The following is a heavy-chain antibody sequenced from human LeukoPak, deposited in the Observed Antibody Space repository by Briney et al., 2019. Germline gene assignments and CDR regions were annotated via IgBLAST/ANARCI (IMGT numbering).Heavy chain of an antibody. D-gene: IGHD6-19*01. J-gene: IGHJ4*02. CDR1: GFTCTTYG. CDR2: ISYDEKNK. V-gene: IGHV3-30*18. CDR3: AKDLSSGWYPYYFDF. Sequence: GGSLRRYGAGSGFTCTTYGMHWVRQAPGKGLEGVAFISYDEKNKYYAYYVKVRFTIARDNSKNTLYPQMGSLRAEDTAVYYCAKDLSSGWYPYYFDFWGRGTLVTVSS.